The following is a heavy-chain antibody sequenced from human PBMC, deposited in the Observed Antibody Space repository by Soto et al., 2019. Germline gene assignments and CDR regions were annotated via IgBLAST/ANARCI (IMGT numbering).Heavy chain of an antibody. CDR2: IWCDGSNK. CDR3: ATVIKYSGGSCYSCQFDY. J-gene: IGHJ4*02. Sequence: PGGSLRLSCAASGFTFSSYGMHWVRQAPGKGLEWVAVIWCDGSNKYYADSVKGRFTISRDNSKNTLYLQMNSLRAEDTAVYYCATVIKYSGGSCYSCQFDYWGQGTLVTVSS. CDR1: GFTFSSYG. D-gene: IGHD2-15*01. V-gene: IGHV3-33*01.